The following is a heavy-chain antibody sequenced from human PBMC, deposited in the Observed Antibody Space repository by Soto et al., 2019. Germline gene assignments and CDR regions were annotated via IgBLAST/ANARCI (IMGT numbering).Heavy chain of an antibody. J-gene: IGHJ6*02. CDR3: ASHSSLRGYCISTSCYGYYYGMDV. V-gene: IGHV1-69*12. CDR1: GGTFSSYA. Sequence: QVQLVQSGAEVKKPGSSVKVSCKASGGTFSSYAISWVRQAPGQGLEWMGGIIPIFGTADYAQKFQGRVTITADEATSTAHMALSSLRSEDTAVYYCASHSSLRGYCISTSCYGYYYGMDVWGQGTTVTVSS. D-gene: IGHD2-2*01. CDR2: IIPIFGTA.